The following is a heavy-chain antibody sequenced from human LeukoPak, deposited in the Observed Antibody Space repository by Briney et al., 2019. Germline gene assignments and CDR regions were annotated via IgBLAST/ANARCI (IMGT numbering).Heavy chain of an antibody. CDR1: GYTLTELS. D-gene: IGHD5-18*01. CDR3: ARAILAGYSYGYVGYFDY. Sequence: VASVKVSCKVSGYTLTELSMHWVRQAPGQGLEWMGWISAYNGNTNYAQKLQGRVTMTTDTSTSTAYMELRSLRSDDTAVYYCARAILAGYSYGYVGYFDYWGQGTLVTVSS. J-gene: IGHJ4*02. V-gene: IGHV1-18*01. CDR2: ISAYNGNT.